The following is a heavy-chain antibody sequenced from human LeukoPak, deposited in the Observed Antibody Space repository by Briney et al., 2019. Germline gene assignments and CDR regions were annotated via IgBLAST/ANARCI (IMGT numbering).Heavy chain of an antibody. Sequence: GGSLRLSCAASGFTFSDYYINWIRQAPGKGLEWIAYITRSGSSVYYADSQQGRCTVSRDDAANSVFLQMDSLRGDVSAVYICTRDPEYSDTWGKGTLVTVSS. CDR3: TRDPEYSDT. D-gene: IGHD1-14*01. CDR2: ITRSGSSV. V-gene: IGHV3-11*01. J-gene: IGHJ5*02. CDR1: GFTFSDYY.